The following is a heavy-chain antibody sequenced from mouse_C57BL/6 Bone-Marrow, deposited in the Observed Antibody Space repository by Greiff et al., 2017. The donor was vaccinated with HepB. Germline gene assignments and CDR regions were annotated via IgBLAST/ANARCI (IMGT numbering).Heavy chain of an antibody. Sequence: VQLQQSGPELVKPGASVKISCKASGYAFSSSWMNWVKQRPGKGLEWIGRIYPGDGDTNYNGKFKGKATLTADKSSSTAYTQLSSLTSEDSAVYFCARRWGGPFAYWGQGTLVTVSA. CDR1: GYAFSSSW. CDR3: ARRWGGPFAY. D-gene: IGHD1-1*02. CDR2: IYPGDGDT. V-gene: IGHV1-82*01. J-gene: IGHJ3*01.